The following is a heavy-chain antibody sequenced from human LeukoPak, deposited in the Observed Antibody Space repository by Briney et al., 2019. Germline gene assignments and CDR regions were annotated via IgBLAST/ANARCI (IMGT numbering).Heavy chain of an antibody. J-gene: IGHJ4*02. CDR3: ARFYSSSWYRVDDY. D-gene: IGHD6-13*01. V-gene: IGHV1-18*01. CDR2: ISPDNGNT. CDR1: GNTFTTYG. Sequence: ASVKVSCKVSGNTFTTYGISWVRQAPGQGLEWMGWISPDNGNTNYAQNLQGRVTLTTDTSTSTAYMELRSLRSDDTAVYYCARFYSSSWYRVDDYWGQGTLVTVSS.